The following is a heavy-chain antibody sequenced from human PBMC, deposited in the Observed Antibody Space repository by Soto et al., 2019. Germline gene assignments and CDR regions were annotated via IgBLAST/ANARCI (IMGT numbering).Heavy chain of an antibody. CDR1: GGSISSSSYY. D-gene: IGHD6-13*01. CDR2: IYYSGRT. J-gene: IGHJ5*02. Sequence: QLQLQESGPGLVKPSETLSLTCTVSGGSISSSSYYWGWIRQPPGKGLGWFGSIYYSGRTCYNPSLKSRVSIDVDTSKNQFSRKLRSVPAADTAVYYCARVTLSSTWSNNWFDPWGQGTLVTVSS. V-gene: IGHV4-39*01. CDR3: ARVTLSSTWSNNWFDP.